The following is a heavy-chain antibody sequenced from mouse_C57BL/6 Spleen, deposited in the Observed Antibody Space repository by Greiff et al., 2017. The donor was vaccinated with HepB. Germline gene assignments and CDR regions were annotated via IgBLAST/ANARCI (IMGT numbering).Heavy chain of an antibody. Sequence: EVMLVESGGDLVKPGGSLKLSCAASGFTFSSYGMSWVRQTPDKRLEWVATISSGGSYTYYPDSVKGRFTISRDNAKNTLYLQMSSLKSEDTAMYYCARKEGAAQATFAYWGQGTLVTVSA. CDR3: ARKEGAAQATFAY. CDR2: ISSGGSYT. D-gene: IGHD3-2*02. V-gene: IGHV5-6*01. J-gene: IGHJ3*01. CDR1: GFTFSSYG.